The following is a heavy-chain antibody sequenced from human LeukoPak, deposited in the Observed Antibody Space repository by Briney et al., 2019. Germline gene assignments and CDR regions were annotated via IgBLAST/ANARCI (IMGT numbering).Heavy chain of an antibody. CDR1: GFTFSSYW. D-gene: IGHD3-3*01. CDR2: INSDGSST. Sequence: QPGGSLRLSCAASGFTFSSYWMHWVRQAPGKGLMWVSRINSDGSSTSYADSVKGRFTISRDNAKNTLYLQMNSLRAEDTAVYYCARAYDFWSGYFDYWGQGTLVTVSS. CDR3: ARAYDFWSGYFDY. V-gene: IGHV3-74*01. J-gene: IGHJ4*02.